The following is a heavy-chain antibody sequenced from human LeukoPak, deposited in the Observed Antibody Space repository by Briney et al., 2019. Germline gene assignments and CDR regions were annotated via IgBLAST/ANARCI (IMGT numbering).Heavy chain of an antibody. CDR1: GYTFIAFY. CDR3: GIVVVPAATIRGLYGMDV. J-gene: IGHJ6*02. CDR2: INPNSGDT. Sequence: ASVKVSCKASGYTFIAFYIHWVRQAPGQGLEWMGRINPNSGDTNYAQKFQGSVTMTRDTSISTAYMELSRLRSDDTAVYYCGIVVVPAATIRGLYGMDVWGQGTTVTVSS. D-gene: IGHD2-2*01. V-gene: IGHV1-2*06.